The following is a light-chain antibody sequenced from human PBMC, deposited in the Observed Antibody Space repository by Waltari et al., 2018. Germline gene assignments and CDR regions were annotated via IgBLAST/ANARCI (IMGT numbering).Light chain of an antibody. Sequence: QSALPQPASVSGSPGQSITLSCTGTSSAVGGYNYVSWYQQHPGKAPKLMIFDVSDRPSGVSNRFSGSKSGNSASLTISGLQAEDEADYYCSSYTATSVVFGGGTKLTVL. CDR2: DVS. CDR1: SSAVGGYNY. J-gene: IGLJ2*01. CDR3: SSYTATSVV. V-gene: IGLV2-14*03.